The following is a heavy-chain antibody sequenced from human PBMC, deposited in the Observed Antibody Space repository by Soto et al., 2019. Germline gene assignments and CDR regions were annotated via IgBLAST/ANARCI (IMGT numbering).Heavy chain of an antibody. CDR1: GFTFSSYA. J-gene: IGHJ6*02. Sequence: GGSLRLSCAASGFTFSSYAMHWVRQAPGKGLEWVAVISYDGSNKYYADSVKGRFTISRDNSKNTLYLQMNSLRAEDTAVYYCARDFKQLVLNYYYGMDVWGQGTTVTVSS. CDR3: ARDFKQLVLNYYYGMDV. D-gene: IGHD6-13*01. CDR2: ISYDGSNK. V-gene: IGHV3-30-3*01.